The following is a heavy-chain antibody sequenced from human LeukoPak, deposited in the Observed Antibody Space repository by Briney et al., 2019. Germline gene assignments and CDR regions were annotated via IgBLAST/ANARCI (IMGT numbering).Heavy chain of an antibody. Sequence: PTGGSLRLSCAVSGFTFNNNAMSWVRQAPGKGLEWVSTTSGSGGGTYYADSVKGRFTISRDNSKNTVYLQMNSLRAEDTAVYYCAKDHFLGWGQGTLVTVSS. CDR3: AKDHFLG. D-gene: IGHD3-3*02. CDR1: GFTFNNNA. V-gene: IGHV3-23*01. J-gene: IGHJ4*02. CDR2: TSGSGGGT.